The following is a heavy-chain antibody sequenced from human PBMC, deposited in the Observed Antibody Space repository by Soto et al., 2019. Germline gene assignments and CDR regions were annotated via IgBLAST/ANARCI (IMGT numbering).Heavy chain of an antibody. D-gene: IGHD3-10*01. CDR2: ISYDGSNK. V-gene: IGHV3-30-3*01. CDR1: GFTFSSYA. Sequence: VQLVESGGGVVQPGRSLRLSCAASGFTFSSYAMHWVRQAPGKGLEWVAVISYDGSNKYYADSVKGRFTISRDNSKNTLYLQMNSLRAEDTAVYYCARGQNYGSGSYYTNDYWGQGTLVTVSS. J-gene: IGHJ4*02. CDR3: ARGQNYGSGSYYTNDY.